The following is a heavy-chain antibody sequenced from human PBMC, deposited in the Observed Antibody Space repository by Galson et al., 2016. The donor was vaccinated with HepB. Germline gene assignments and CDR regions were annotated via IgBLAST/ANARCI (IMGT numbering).Heavy chain of an antibody. J-gene: IGHJ4*02. D-gene: IGHD5-24*01. V-gene: IGHV3-7*01. CDR3: ARRQMYTMSAFDY. Sequence: SLRLSCAASGYTFSTHWMSWVRQAPGKGLEWVANIKPDGSEKYYVDSVKGRFTISRDTAKSSLYLQMNSLRAEDTAVYYCARRQMYTMSAFDYWGQGTLVTVSS. CDR2: IKPDGSEK. CDR1: GYTFSTHW.